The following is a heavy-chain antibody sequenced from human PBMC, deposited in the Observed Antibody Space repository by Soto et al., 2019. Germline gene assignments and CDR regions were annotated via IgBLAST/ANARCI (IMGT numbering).Heavy chain of an antibody. J-gene: IGHJ6*02. V-gene: IGHV1-69*12. CDR1: GGTFRSYA. CDR2: IIPMFGTP. CDR3: ARATVTATLRDYSYYAMDA. Sequence: QVQLVQSGAEVKKPGSSVKVSSKASGGTFRSYAISWVRQAPGQGLEWMGGIIPMFGTPNYAQKFQGRVTITADETTRTAYMELSSLRYEDTAVYYCARATVTATLRDYSYYAMDAWGQGTTVTVSS.